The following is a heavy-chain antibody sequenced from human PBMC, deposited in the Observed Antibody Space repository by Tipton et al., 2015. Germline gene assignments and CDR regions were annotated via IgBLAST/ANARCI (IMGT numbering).Heavy chain of an antibody. J-gene: IGHJ4*02. D-gene: IGHD3-16*01. CDR2: IYHSSDT. CDR1: GGSIGSPTW. V-gene: IGHV4-4*02. CDR3: ARRSLVGNWGLDS. Sequence: SLRLSCAVSGGSIGSPTWWTWVRQPPGKGLEWIGQIYHSSDTDYNPSLQSRVTMSVDMSKGQFSLRLTSVTAADTAVYYCARRSLVGNWGLDSWGQGALVTVSS.